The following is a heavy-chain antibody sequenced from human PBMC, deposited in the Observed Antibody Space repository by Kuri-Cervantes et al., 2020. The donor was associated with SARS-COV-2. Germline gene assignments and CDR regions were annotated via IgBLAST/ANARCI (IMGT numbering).Heavy chain of an antibody. CDR2: VHYNGNT. CDR1: GGSISSSYF. CDR3: ARLPLLDLSGYSPAGYPWFDP. Sequence: SETLSLTCTASGGSISSSYFWGWIRQPPGKGLEWIGSVHYNGNTYHNPSLKSRLTISVDTSKNQFSLNLSSVTAAGTAVCYCARLPLLDLSGYSPAGYPWFDPWGLGTLVTVSS. D-gene: IGHD5-12*01. J-gene: IGHJ5*02. V-gene: IGHV4-39*01.